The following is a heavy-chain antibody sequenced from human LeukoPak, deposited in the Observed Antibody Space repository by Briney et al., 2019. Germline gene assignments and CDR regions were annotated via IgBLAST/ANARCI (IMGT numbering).Heavy chain of an antibody. V-gene: IGHV3-30*02. D-gene: IGHD4-23*01. J-gene: IGHJ5*02. CDR2: IRYDGSNK. CDR3: AKEVDTWVYGGKECIRYNWFDP. Sequence: GGSLRLSCAASGFTFSSYGMHWVRQAPGKGLEWVAFIRYDGSNKYYADSVKGRFTISRDNSKNTLYLQMNSLRAEDTAVYYCAKEVDTWVYGGKECIRYNWFDPWGQGTLVTVSS. CDR1: GFTFSSYG.